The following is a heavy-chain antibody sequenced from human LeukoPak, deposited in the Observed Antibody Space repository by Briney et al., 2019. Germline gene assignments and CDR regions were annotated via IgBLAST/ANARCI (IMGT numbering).Heavy chain of an antibody. CDR2: ISYDGSNK. J-gene: IGHJ3*01. CDR1: GFTFSSYA. Sequence: GSLRLSCAASGFTFSSYAMHWVRQAPGKGLEWVAVISYDGSNKYYADSVKGRFTISRDNSKNTLYLQMNSLRAEDTAVYYCARDLPHVWGQGTMVTVSS. CDR3: ARDLPHV. V-gene: IGHV3-30-3*01.